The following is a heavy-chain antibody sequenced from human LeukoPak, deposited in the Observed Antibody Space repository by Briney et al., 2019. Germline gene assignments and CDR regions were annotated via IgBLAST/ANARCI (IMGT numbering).Heavy chain of an antibody. CDR2: IYYSGST. J-gene: IGHJ6*03. Sequence: SETLSLTCTVSGGSISSSSYYWGWIRQPPGKGLEWIGSIYYSGSTYYNPSLKSRVTISVDKSKNQFSLKLSSVTAADTAVYYCARGYSRSAQMWWEPPPSDYYYYMDVWGKGTTVTVSS. CDR1: GGSISSSSYY. V-gene: IGHV4-39*07. CDR3: ARGYSRSAQMWWEPPPSDYYYYMDV. D-gene: IGHD2-15*01.